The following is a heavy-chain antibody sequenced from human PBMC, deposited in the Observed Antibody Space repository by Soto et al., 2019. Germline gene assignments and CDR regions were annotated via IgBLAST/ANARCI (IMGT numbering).Heavy chain of an antibody. CDR1: GYSFTSYW. V-gene: IGHV5-51*01. Sequence: PRESLQDSCKGSGYSFTSYWIVGVRQMPGKGLEWMGIIYPGDSDNRYSPSFQGQVTISAHKYISTAYLQWSSLKAPDTAMYYCARHRDTVSHYYYGMDVWGQGTTVTVSS. D-gene: IGHD2-8*02. CDR2: IYPGDSDN. J-gene: IGHJ6*02. CDR3: ARHRDTVSHYYYGMDV.